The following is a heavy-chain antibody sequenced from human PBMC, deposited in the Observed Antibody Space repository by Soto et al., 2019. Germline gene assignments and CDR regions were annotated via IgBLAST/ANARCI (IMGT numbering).Heavy chain of an antibody. CDR1: GGSISDSNDH. Sequence: PSETLSLTCTVSGGSISDSNDHWGWIRQSPGKGLEWIGKFYNSGSTNYNPSLKSRVTISVDTSKNQFSLKLSSVTAADTAVYYCASKFGELLADAFDIWGQGTMVTVSS. D-gene: IGHD3-10*01. J-gene: IGHJ3*02. V-gene: IGHV4-39*07. CDR2: FYNSGST. CDR3: ASKFGELLADAFDI.